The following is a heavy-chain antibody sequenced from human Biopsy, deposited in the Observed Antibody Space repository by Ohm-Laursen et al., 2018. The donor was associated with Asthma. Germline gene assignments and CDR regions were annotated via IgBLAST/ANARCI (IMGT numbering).Heavy chain of an antibody. D-gene: IGHD6-13*01. CDR1: GFYFRDYF. V-gene: IGHV3-11*01. CDR3: ARVLESSSRGPFYFFALDV. CDR2: ISASGSTK. J-gene: IGHJ6*02. Sequence: GSLRLSCTASGFYFRDYFMTWMRQAPGKGLEWVASISASGSTKYPSESVQGRSTISRDNAQNLLIPEMDSLRADDTGIYYCARVLESSSRGPFYFFALDVWGQGTPVAVS.